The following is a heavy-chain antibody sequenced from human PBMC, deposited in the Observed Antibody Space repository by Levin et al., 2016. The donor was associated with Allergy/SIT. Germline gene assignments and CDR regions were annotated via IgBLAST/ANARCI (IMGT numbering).Heavy chain of an antibody. CDR1: GFTFSSYA. Sequence: GESLKISCAASGFTFSSYAMSWVRQAPGKGLEWVSAISGSGGSTYYADSVKGRFTISRDNSKNTLYLQMNSLRAEDTAVYYCAKGWDGPGRGGHIVVVQPTGVDYWGQGTLVTVSS. CDR2: ISGSGGST. V-gene: IGHV3-23*01. J-gene: IGHJ4*02. D-gene: IGHD2-21*01. CDR3: AKGWDGPGRGGHIVVVQPTGVDY.